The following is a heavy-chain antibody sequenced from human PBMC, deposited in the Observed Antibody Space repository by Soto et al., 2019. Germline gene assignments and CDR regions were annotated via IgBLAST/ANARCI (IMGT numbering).Heavy chain of an antibody. CDR1: GGSISSGSYY. CDR2: ISHSGNT. V-gene: IGHV4-31*03. Sequence: QVQLQESGPGLVKPSQTLSLTCTVSGGSISSGSYYWSWIRQHPGKGLEWIGNISHSGNTYYNPFVNSXXSXSXTTSKNQSSLRLRSVTVADTAVFYCASSPSSSDFDYWGQVTLVTVSS. CDR3: ASSPSSSDFDY. D-gene: IGHD3-10*01. J-gene: IGHJ4*02.